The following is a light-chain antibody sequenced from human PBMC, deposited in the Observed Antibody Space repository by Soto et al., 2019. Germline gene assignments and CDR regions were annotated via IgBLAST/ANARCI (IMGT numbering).Light chain of an antibody. CDR2: AAS. CDR1: QSVSVNS. CDR3: QQRSNWPPLT. Sequence: EIVLTQSPGTLSLSPGERATLSCRASQSVSVNSLAWYQQKGGQAPRLLIYAASTRATGVPDRFSGTGSGTDFALTISRLETEDFAVYYCQQRSNWPPLTFGGGTKVEIK. V-gene: IGKV3D-20*02. J-gene: IGKJ4*01.